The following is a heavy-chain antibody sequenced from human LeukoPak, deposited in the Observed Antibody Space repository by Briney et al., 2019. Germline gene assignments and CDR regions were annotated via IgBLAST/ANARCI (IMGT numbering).Heavy chain of an antibody. CDR3: ARIRLGELSFHFDY. D-gene: IGHD3-16*02. V-gene: IGHV4-59*01. J-gene: IGHJ4*02. Sequence: SETLSLTCSVSDDSITMYYWTWIRQPPGKGLEWIGYVDHTGSTNFNPSLNGRVSISRDTTKNLFSLRLRSVTAADTAVYYCARIRLGELSFHFDYWGQGTLVTVSS. CDR2: VDHTGST. CDR1: DDSITMYY.